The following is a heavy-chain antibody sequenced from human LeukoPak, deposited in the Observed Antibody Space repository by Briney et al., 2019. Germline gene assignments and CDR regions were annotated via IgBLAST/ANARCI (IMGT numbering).Heavy chain of an antibody. CDR3: ASVPYEGGAFDI. Sequence: SETMSLTCTVSGGSNSSYYWSWIRQPPGKGLEWIGYIYYSGSTNYNPSLKSRVTISVDTSKNQFSLKLSSVTAADTAVYYCASVPYEGGAFDIWGQGTMVTVSS. D-gene: IGHD5-12*01. CDR1: GGSNSSYY. J-gene: IGHJ3*02. V-gene: IGHV4-59*01. CDR2: IYYSGST.